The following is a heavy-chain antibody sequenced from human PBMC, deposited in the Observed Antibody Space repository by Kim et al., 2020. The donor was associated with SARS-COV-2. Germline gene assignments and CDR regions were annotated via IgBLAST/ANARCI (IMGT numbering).Heavy chain of an antibody. CDR2: ISYDGSKK. J-gene: IGHJ3*02. Sequence: GGSLRLSCAASGFTFSSYAMHWVRQAPGKGLEWVAVISYDGSKKYYADSVKGRFTISRDNSKNTLYLQMNSLRAEDTAVYYCARGGGGGWYWSAFDIWGQGTMVTVSS. D-gene: IGHD6-19*01. V-gene: IGHV3-30*04. CDR3: ARGGGGGWYWSAFDI. CDR1: GFTFSSYA.